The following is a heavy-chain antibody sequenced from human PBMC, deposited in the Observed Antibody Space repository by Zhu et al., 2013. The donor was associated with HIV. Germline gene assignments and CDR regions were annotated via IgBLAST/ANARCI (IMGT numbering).Heavy chain of an antibody. CDR2: IDPNNGGT. V-gene: IGHV1-2*02. CDR1: GYTFTGYY. D-gene: IGHD7-27*01. CDR3: ARSMANWGSLCMDV. J-gene: IGHJ6*04. Sequence: VKKPGASVKVSCKASGYTFTGYYMHWVRQAPGQGLEWMGWIDPNNGGTNYAQKFQGRVTMTTETSFNSAYMELIRLTSDDTAVYYCARSMANWGSLCMDVWGNGTTVIVSS.